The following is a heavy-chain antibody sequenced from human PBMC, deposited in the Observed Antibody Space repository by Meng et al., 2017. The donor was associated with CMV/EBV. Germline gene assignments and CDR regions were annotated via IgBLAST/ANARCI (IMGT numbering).Heavy chain of an antibody. J-gene: IGHJ3*02. V-gene: IGHV3-21*01. CDR2: ISSSSSYI. CDR1: GFTFSSYS. Sequence: GGSLRLSCAASGFTFSSYSMNWVRQAPGKGLEWVSSISSSSSYIYYADSVKGRFTISRDNAKNSLYLQMNSLRAEDTAVYYCARVGRTSRTMIVVVPKGSGAFDIWGQGTMVTVSS. D-gene: IGHD3-22*01. CDR3: ARVGRTSRTMIVVVPKGSGAFDI.